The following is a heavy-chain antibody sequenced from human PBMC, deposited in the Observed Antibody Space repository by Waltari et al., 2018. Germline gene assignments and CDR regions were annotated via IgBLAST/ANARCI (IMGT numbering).Heavy chain of an antibody. V-gene: IGHV3-48*03. Sequence: EGQLVESGGGLVQPGRSLRLSCPASGFSFRSYEMNWVRQAPGKGLEWISYITSSGSTIYYADSVKGRFTISRDNAKNSLYLQMNSLRAEDTAVYFCARDSEYYYGMDVWGQGTTVLVSS. CDR3: ARDSEYYYGMDV. J-gene: IGHJ6*02. CDR2: ITSSGSTI. D-gene: IGHD3-10*01. CDR1: GFSFRSYE.